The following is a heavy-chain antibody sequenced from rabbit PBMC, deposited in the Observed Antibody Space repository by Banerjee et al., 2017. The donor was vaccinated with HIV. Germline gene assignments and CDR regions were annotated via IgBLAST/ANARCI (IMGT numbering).Heavy chain of an antibody. Sequence: QEQLEESGGDLVKPGGTLTLTCKASGIDFSRDYYMCWVRQAPGKGLEWIACIGTSSGITWYASWVNGRFTISRSTSLSTVDLKMTSLTVADTATYFCARDLAAVIGWNFGLWGPGTLVTVS. CDR3: ARDLAAVIGWNFGL. D-gene: IGHD1-1*01. CDR1: GIDFSRDYY. CDR2: IGTSSGIT. V-gene: IGHV1S43*01. J-gene: IGHJ4*01.